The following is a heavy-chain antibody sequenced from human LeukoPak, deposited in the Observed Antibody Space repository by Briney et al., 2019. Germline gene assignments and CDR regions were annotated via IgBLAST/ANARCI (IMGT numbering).Heavy chain of an antibody. Sequence: TGGSLRLSCAASGFTFRSYEMNWVRQAPGKGLEWVSYISSSGRTKFYADSVKGRFTISRDNAKNSLYLQMDSLRAGDTALYYCARAPYCGGDCYPPGFDYWGQGTLVTVSS. J-gene: IGHJ4*02. D-gene: IGHD2-21*02. CDR2: ISSSGRTK. CDR1: GFTFRSYE. CDR3: ARAPYCGGDCYPPGFDY. V-gene: IGHV3-48*03.